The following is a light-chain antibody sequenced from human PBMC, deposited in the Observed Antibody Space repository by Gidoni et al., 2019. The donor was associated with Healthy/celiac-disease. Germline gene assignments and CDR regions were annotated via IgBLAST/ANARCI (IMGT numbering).Light chain of an antibody. CDR1: SSDVGGYNY. CDR3: SSYTSSSTRV. J-gene: IGLJ3*02. V-gene: IGLV2-14*01. CDR2: EVS. Sequence: QSALTQPASVSVSPGQSITLSCTGTSSDVGGYNYVPWYQQHPGKAPKLMIYEVSNRPSGVPDRFSGSKSGNTASLTISGLQAEDEADYYCSSYTSSSTRVFGGGTKLTVL.